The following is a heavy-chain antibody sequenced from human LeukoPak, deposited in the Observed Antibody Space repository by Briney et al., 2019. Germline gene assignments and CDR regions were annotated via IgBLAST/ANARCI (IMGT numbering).Heavy chain of an antibody. CDR2: ISGSGGST. V-gene: IGHV3-23*01. D-gene: IGHD5-12*01. CDR3: AKGPYSGYDFYYFDY. Sequence: PGGSLRLSCAASGFTFSSYAMSWVRQAPGKGLEWVSAISGSGGSTYYADSVKGRFTISRDNSKNTLYLQMNSLRAEDTAVYYCAKGPYSGYDFYYFDYWGQGTLVTVSS. CDR1: GFTFSSYA. J-gene: IGHJ4*02.